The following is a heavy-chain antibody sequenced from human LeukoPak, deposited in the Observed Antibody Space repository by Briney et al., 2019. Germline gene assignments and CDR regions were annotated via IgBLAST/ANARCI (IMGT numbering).Heavy chain of an antibody. CDR3: AALTTVVPDDAFDI. CDR1: GFTFCTYA. CDR2: ISYDGSHK. Sequence: GGSLRLSCAASGFTFCTYAMNWVRQAPGKGLEWVSFISYDGSHKFYADSVKGRFTISRDNSKNTLYLQMNSLRAEETVVYYYAALTTVVPDDAFDIWGQRTMVTVS. V-gene: IGHV3-30-3*01. J-gene: IGHJ3*02. D-gene: IGHD4-23*01.